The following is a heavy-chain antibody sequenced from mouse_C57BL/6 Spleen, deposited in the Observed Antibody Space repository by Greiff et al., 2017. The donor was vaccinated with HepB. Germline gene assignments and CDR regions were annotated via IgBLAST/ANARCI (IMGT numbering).Heavy chain of an antibody. J-gene: IGHJ4*01. CDR1: GYTFTDYY. CDR3: ARPITTDYAMDY. V-gene: IGHV1-76*01. CDR2: IYPGSGNT. Sequence: LVESGAELVRPGASVKLSCKASGYTFTDYYINWVKQRPGQGLEWIARIYPGSGNTYYNEKFKGKATLTAEKSSSTAYMQLSSLTSEDSAVYFCARPITTDYAMDYWGQGTSVTVSS. D-gene: IGHD1-1*01.